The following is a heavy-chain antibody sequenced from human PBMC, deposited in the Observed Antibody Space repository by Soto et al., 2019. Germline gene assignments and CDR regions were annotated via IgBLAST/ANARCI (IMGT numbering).Heavy chain of an antibody. J-gene: IGHJ6*02. CDR1: GGSISSPDHH. Sequence: KPSETLSLTCTVSGGSISSPDHHGTWIRQSPGKGLEWIGAIYYIAITYYNPSLVSRIRRSVDTPKNQFSLRLTSVTAADTAVYFCARDYRTPSGGMDVWGQGTMVTVSS. CDR3: ARDYRTPSGGMDV. V-gene: IGHV4-30-4*01. CDR2: IYYIAIT. D-gene: IGHD3-16*02.